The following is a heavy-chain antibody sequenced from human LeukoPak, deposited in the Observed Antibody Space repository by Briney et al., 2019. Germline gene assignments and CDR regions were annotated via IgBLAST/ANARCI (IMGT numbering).Heavy chain of an antibody. V-gene: IGHV3-48*03. CDR3: AKGPDY. J-gene: IGHJ4*02. CDR1: GFTFSSYE. Sequence: GGSLRLSCAASGFTFSSYEMNWVRQAPGKGLEWVSYISGSGTTIYYADSVKGRFTISRDNSKNTLYLQMNSLRAEDTAVYHCAKGPDYWGQGTLVTVSS. CDR2: ISGSGTTI.